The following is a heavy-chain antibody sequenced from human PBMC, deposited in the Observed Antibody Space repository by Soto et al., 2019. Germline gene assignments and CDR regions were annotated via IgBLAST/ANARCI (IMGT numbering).Heavy chain of an antibody. CDR3: ARVDKAMVESSGIDV. CDR1: GGSISSGGYY. Sequence: PSETLSLTCTVSGGSISSGGYYWSWIRQHPGKGLEWIGYIYYSGSTYYNPSLKSRVTISVDTSKNQFSLKLSSVTAADTAVYYCARVDKAMVESSGIDVWGQGTTVTVYS. CDR2: IYYSGST. D-gene: IGHD5-18*01. V-gene: IGHV4-31*03. J-gene: IGHJ6*02.